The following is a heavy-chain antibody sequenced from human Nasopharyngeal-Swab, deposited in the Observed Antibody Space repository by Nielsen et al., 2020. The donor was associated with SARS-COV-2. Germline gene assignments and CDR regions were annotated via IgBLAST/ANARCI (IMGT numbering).Heavy chain of an antibody. J-gene: IGHJ4*02. V-gene: IGHV3-66*01. CDR3: GREARF. CDR2: IYSGGST. Sequence: GESLKISCAVSGFTFSNAWMSWVRQAPGKGLEWVSGIYSGGSTYYADSVRGRFTISRDNPKNTVYLQMNGLRPEDTAVYYCGREARFWGQGTLVTVS. CDR1: GFTFSNAW. D-gene: IGHD3-3*01.